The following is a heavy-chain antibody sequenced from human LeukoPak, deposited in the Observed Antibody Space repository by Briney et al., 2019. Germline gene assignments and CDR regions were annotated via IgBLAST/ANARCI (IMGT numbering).Heavy chain of an antibody. CDR1: GGSISSYY. D-gene: IGHD6-19*01. V-gene: IGHV4-59*01. Sequence: SETLSLTCTVSGGSISSYYWSWIRQPPGKGLEWIGYIYYSGSTNYNPSLKSRVTISVDTSKNQFSLKLSSVTAADTAVYYCASSISYSSGWKYWGQGTLVTVSS. CDR2: IYYSGST. J-gene: IGHJ4*02. CDR3: ASSISYSSGWKY.